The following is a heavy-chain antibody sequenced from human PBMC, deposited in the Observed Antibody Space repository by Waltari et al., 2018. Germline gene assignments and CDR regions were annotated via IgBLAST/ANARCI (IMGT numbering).Heavy chain of an antibody. D-gene: IGHD4-17*01. Sequence: EVQLIQSAAEVRKPGESLTMSCEAVGYHFTTFWIGWVRTSAGKGLECLGSIYPGDSETSYSPSFEGQVTLSVDKSISTVYLHLTSLEASDTAVYYCVRLRQRMTTPIDYWGQGTLITVSS. CDR1: GYHFTTFW. CDR2: IYPGDSET. J-gene: IGHJ4*02. V-gene: IGHV5-51*01. CDR3: VRLRQRMTTPIDY.